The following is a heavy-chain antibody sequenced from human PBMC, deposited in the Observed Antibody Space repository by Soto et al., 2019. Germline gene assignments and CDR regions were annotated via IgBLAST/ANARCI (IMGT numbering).Heavy chain of an antibody. CDR3: TIDITVTTRYYGMDV. D-gene: IGHD4-17*01. CDR2: ITWNSGSI. V-gene: IGHV3-9*01. J-gene: IGHJ6*02. CDR1: GFTFKDYA. Sequence: EVQLVESGGGLVQPGRSLRLSCAASGFTFKDYAMHWFRQAPGKGLEWVSSITWNSGSIAYADSVKGRFTISRDNANNSLYLQMISLRPEDTALYYCTIDITVTTRYYGMDVWGQGTTVTVAS.